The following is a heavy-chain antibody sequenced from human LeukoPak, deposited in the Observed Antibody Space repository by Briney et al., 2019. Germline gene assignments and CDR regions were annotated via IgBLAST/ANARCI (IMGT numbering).Heavy chain of an antibody. Sequence: AGGSLRLSCAASGFSFNSAAMTWVRQAPGKGLEWVSLVSSSGANTYYADSVKGRFTISRDNSKNTVYLQMNSLRAEDTAIYYCAKDIQGSYWGQGTLVTVSS. J-gene: IGHJ4*02. CDR2: VSSSGANT. CDR3: AKDIQGSY. V-gene: IGHV3-23*01. CDR1: GFSFNSAA. D-gene: IGHD2-21*01.